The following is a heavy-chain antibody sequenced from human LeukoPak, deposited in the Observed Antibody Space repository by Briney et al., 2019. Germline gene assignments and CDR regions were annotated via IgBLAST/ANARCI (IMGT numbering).Heavy chain of an antibody. J-gene: IGHJ3*02. Sequence: GGSLRLSCAASGFTFDDYAMHWVRQAPGKGLEWVSGISWNSGSIGYADSVKGRFTISRDNAKNSLYLQMNSLRAEDTALYYCASLVDLDAFDIWGQGTMVTVSS. V-gene: IGHV3-9*01. D-gene: IGHD3-9*01. CDR3: ASLVDLDAFDI. CDR1: GFTFDDYA. CDR2: ISWNSGSI.